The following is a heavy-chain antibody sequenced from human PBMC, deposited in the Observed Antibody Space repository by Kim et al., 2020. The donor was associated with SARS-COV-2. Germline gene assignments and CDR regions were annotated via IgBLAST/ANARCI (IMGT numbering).Heavy chain of an antibody. CDR1: GFIFSSYW. CDR2: IKNDGSSI. Sequence: GGSLRLSCAASGFIFSSYWMHWVRQAPGKGLMWVARIKNDGSSISYADSVKGRFTISRDNARNTLYLQMNSLRAEDTAVYYCARDSQGCTGGLCYKTYWGQGTMVTVSS. D-gene: IGHD2-8*02. CDR3: ARDSQGCTGGLCYKTY. V-gene: IGHV3-74*01. J-gene: IGHJ4*02.